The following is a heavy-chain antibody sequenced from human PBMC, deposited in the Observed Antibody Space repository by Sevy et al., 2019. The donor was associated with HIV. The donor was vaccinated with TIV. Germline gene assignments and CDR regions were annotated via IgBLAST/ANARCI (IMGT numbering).Heavy chain of an antibody. J-gene: IGHJ6*02. Sequence: GGSLRLSCAASGFNFSSYWMHWVRQAPGKGLVWVSRISSDGSITNYADSVKGRFTFSRDNAKNTVYLQMNSLRVEDTALYYCARAESVSTKKAMDVWGQGTTVTVSS. CDR3: ARAESVSTKKAMDV. D-gene: IGHD4-17*01. V-gene: IGHV3-74*01. CDR1: GFNFSSYW. CDR2: ISSDGSIT.